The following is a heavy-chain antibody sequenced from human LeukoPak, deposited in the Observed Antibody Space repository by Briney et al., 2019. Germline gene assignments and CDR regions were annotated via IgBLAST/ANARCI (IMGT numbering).Heavy chain of an antibody. CDR2: INPNSDGT. V-gene: IGHV1-2*02. CDR3: ARSGVVPAAIGDY. Sequence: ASVKVSCKASGYTFTGYYMHWVRQAPGQGLEWMGWINPNSDGTNYAQKFQGRVTMTGDTSISTAYMELSRLRSDDTAVYYCARSGVVPAAIGDYWGQGTLVTVSS. CDR1: GYTFTGYY. J-gene: IGHJ4*02. D-gene: IGHD2-2*01.